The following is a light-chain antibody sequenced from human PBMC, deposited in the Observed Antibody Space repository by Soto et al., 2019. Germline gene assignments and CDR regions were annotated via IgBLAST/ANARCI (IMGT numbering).Light chain of an antibody. CDR1: SSHIGAGYD. CDR3: QSYDSSRSGWV. Sequence: QSVLTQPPSVSVAPGQRVTISCTGSSSHIGAGYDVHWYQQLPGTAPKLLIYGNSNRPSGVPDRFSGSKSGTSASPAITGLQAEGEADYYCQSYDSSRSGWVVGGGTKVTV. J-gene: IGLJ3*02. V-gene: IGLV1-40*01. CDR2: GNS.